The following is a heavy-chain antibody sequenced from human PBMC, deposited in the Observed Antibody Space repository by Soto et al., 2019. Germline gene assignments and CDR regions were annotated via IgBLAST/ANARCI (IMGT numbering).Heavy chain of an antibody. Sequence: GGSLRLSCAASGFTFDDYAMHWVRQIPGKGLQWVSGISWSTGSIGYGASLRGRFLISRDNANNSLYLQMNDLRPEDTALYYCGKASSSNSWSPIDYWGQGTMVTVSS. CDR2: ISWSTGSI. V-gene: IGHV3-9*01. CDR3: GKASSSNSWSPIDY. D-gene: IGHD3-3*01. CDR1: GFTFDDYA. J-gene: IGHJ4*02.